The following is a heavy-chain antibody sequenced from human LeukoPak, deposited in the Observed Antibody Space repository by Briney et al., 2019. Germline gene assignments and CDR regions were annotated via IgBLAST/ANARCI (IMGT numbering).Heavy chain of an antibody. Sequence: PGGSLRLSCAASGFTFSSYWMIWVRQAPGKGLEWVANINQDGSARYSVDSVKGRFTISRDNAKNSLYLQMNSQRAEDTAVYYCASKQGDYWGQGTLVTVSS. CDR3: ASKQGDY. CDR1: GFTFSSYW. CDR2: INQDGSAR. J-gene: IGHJ4*02. V-gene: IGHV3-7*01.